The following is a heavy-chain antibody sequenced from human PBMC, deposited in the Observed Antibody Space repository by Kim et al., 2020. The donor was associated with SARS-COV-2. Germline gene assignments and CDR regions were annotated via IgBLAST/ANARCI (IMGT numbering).Heavy chain of an antibody. V-gene: IGHV1-69*04. CDR2: IIPSLPLA. D-gene: IGHD1-20*01. Sequence: SVKVSCKASGDTFTKYAFSWVRQAPGRGLEWMGRIIPSLPLANYAQRFQDRLTITADTITSTAYMELSSLRSEDTAVYYCAKDNWNFGSFDYYMDVWGTGTTVIVS. J-gene: IGHJ6*03. CDR3: AKDNWNFGSFDYYMDV. CDR1: GDTFTKYA.